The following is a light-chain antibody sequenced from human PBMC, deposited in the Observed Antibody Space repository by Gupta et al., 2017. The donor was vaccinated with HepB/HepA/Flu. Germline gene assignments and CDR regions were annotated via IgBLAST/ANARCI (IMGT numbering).Light chain of an antibody. CDR1: SRDVGKYDL. J-gene: IGLJ2*01. CDR2: EVA. CDR3: YSYTGSNTYLP. Sequence: QSALTQPASVSGSLGQSITISCTGTSRDVGKYDLVSWYQQAPGKAPKLIIYEVAKRPSGISSRFSGSKSGNTASLTISGLQAGDEADYYCYSYTGSNTYLPFGGGTKLTGL. V-gene: IGLV2-23*02.